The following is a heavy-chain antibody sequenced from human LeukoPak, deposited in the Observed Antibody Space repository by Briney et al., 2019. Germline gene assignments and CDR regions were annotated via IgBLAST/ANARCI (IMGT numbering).Heavy chain of an antibody. Sequence: GALRLSCAASGFTFSSYAMSWVRQAPGKGLEWVSAISGSGGSTYYADSVKGRFTISRDNSKNTLYLQMNSLRAEDTAVYYCARYRVVVITNKNYYFDYWGQGTLVTVSS. CDR1: GFTFSSYA. D-gene: IGHD3-22*01. CDR3: ARYRVVVITNKNYYFDY. CDR2: ISGSGGST. J-gene: IGHJ4*02. V-gene: IGHV3-23*01.